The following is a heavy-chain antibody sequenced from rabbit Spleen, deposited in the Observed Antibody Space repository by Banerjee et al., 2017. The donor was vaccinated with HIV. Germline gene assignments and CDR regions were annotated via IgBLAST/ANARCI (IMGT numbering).Heavy chain of an antibody. CDR3: AKEGNAFDS. J-gene: IGHJ2*01. CDR1: GLDFSNSYW. V-gene: IGHV1S40*01. CDR2: IYAGSSGST. Sequence: QSLVEYGGDLVKPGASLTLTCTASGLDFSNSYWICWVRQAPGKGLEWIACIYAGSSGSTYYANWAKGRFTISKTSSTTVTLQMTSLTAADTATYFCAKEGNAFDSWGPGTLVTVS.